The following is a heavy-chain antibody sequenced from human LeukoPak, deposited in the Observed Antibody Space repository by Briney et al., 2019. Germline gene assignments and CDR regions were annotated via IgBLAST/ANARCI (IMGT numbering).Heavy chain of an antibody. CDR1: GGTFSSYA. V-gene: IGHV1-69*06. CDR3: ARDPTPQQWLVLNGYYHYGMDV. J-gene: IGHJ6*02. D-gene: IGHD6-19*01. CDR2: IIPIFGTA. Sequence: ASVKVSCKASGGTFSSYAISWVRQAPGQGLEWMGGIIPIFGTANYAQKFQGRVTITADKSTSTAYMELSSLRSEDTAVYYCARDPTPQQWLVLNGYYHYGMDVWGQGTTVTVSS.